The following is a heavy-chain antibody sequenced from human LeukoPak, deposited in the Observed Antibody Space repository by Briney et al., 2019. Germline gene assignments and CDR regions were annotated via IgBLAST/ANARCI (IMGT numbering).Heavy chain of an antibody. CDR3: ARAWATDYFDY. CDR1: GGSISSYC. V-gene: IGHV4-59*01. Sequence: PSETLSLTCTVSGGSISSYCWSWIRQPPGKGLEWIGYMYYSGTINYNPSLKSRVTISVDTSKNQFSLKLSSVTAADTAMYYCARAWATDYFDYWGQGTLVTVSS. CDR2: MYYSGTI. J-gene: IGHJ4*02.